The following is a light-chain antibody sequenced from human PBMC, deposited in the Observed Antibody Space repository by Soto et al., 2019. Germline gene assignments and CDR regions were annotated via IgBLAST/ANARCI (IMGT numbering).Light chain of an antibody. J-gene: IGLJ1*01. CDR2: EIN. Sequence: QSVLTQPPSASGSPGQSGTISCTGTSSDVGAYDYVSWYHQHPGKAPKLMIYEINKRPSGVPDRFSGSKSGNTASLTVSGLQAEDEADYECCSFAGSNNFPYVFGTGTQLTVL. CDR3: CSFAGSNNFPYV. V-gene: IGLV2-8*01. CDR1: SSDVGAYDY.